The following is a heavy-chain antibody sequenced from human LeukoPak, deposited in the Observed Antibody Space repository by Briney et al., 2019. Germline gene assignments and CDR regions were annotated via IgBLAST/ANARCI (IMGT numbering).Heavy chain of an antibody. Sequence: GESLKISCKGSGYSFTSYWIGWVRQMPGIGLAWMGIIYPGYSDTRYSPSFQGQVTISADKSISTAYLQWSSLKASDTAMYYCARLPILSIAVAGTDYYFDYWGQGTLVTVSS. J-gene: IGHJ4*02. V-gene: IGHV5-51*01. CDR2: IYPGYSDT. CDR1: GYSFTSYW. D-gene: IGHD6-19*01. CDR3: ARLPILSIAVAGTDYYFDY.